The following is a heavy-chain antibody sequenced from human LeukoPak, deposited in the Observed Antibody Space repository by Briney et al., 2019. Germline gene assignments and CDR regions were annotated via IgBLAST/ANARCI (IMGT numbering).Heavy chain of an antibody. Sequence: PGGSLRHSCAASGFTISSNYLSWVRQAPGKGLVWVSALHSGGHTFYADSVRGRFTISRDISKNTMYLQMNNLGAEDTALYYCVRGLSGVSSWYFDLWGRGTLISVSS. CDR2: LHSGGHT. CDR1: GFTISSNY. V-gene: IGHV3-53*01. CDR3: VRGLSGVSSWYFDL. J-gene: IGHJ2*01. D-gene: IGHD7-27*01.